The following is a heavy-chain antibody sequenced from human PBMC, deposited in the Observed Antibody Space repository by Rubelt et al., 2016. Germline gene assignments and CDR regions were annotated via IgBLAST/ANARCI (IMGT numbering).Heavy chain of an antibody. V-gene: IGHV1-46*01. D-gene: IGHD3-3*01. J-gene: IGHJ5*02. Sequence: QVQLVQSGAEVKKPGASVKVSCKASGYTFTSYGISWVRQAPGQGLEWMGIINPRCGSTSYAQKFQGRVTMTRDTSTSTVYRELSSLRSEDTAVYYCARSPRYDFEDNWFDPWGQGTLVTVSS. CDR1: GYTFTSYG. CDR3: ARSPRYDFEDNWFDP. CDR2: INPRCGST.